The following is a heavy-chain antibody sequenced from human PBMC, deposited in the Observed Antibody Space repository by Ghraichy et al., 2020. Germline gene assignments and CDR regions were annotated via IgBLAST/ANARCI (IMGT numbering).Heavy chain of an antibody. CDR3: ARGGSSSSWSKGDY. CDR1: GLTFSSYS. V-gene: IGHV3-21*01. D-gene: IGHD6-13*01. J-gene: IGHJ4*02. Sequence: GGSLRLSCAASGLTFSSYSMTWVRQAPGKGLEWVSSISSSSSYIYYADAVKGRFTSSRENAKNSLYLQMNSLRAEDTAVYYWARGGSSSSWSKGDYWGQGTLVTVSS. CDR2: ISSSSSYI.